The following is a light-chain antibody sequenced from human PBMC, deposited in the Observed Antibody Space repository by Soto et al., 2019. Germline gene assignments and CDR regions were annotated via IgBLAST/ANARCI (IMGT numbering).Light chain of an antibody. CDR2: EVS. CDR1: SSDVGGYNY. CDR3: NSYAGRNHFF. V-gene: IGLV2-8*01. Sequence: QSALTQPPSASGSPGQSVTISCTGTSSDVGGYNYVSWYQQYPGKAPKLMIYEVSKRPSGVPDRFSGSKSGNTASLTVSGLQAEDEADYFFNSYAGRNHFFFRTGTQLTVL. J-gene: IGLJ1*01.